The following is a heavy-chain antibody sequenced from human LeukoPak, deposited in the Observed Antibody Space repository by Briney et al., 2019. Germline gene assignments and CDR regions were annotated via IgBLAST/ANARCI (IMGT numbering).Heavy chain of an antibody. D-gene: IGHD6-13*01. V-gene: IGHV1-2*02. Sequence: ASVKVSCKASGYTFTGYYMHWVRQAPGQGLEWMGWINPNSGGTNYAQKFQGRVTMTRDTSISTAYMELSRLRSDDTAVYYCARDTSSSWYTRKEGGYFDYWGQGTLVTVSS. J-gene: IGHJ4*02. CDR2: INPNSGGT. CDR1: GYTFTGYY. CDR3: ARDTSSSWYTRKEGGYFDY.